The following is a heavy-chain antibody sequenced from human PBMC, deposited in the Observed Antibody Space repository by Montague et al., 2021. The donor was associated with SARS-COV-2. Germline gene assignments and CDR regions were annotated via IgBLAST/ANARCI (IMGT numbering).Heavy chain of an antibody. J-gene: IGHJ6*02. Sequence: SETLSLTCSVSGTSITSYYWNWNRQPPGKGLEWIGYISDSGSANYSPSLKSRVTMSVDTSKNQMSLKLTSVTAADTAVYYCARGCLSYFGAGSHCYGMDVWGQGTTVTVSS. CDR2: ISDSGSA. V-gene: IGHV4-59*01. CDR3: ARGCLSYFGAGSHCYGMDV. CDR1: GTSITSYY. D-gene: IGHD3-10*01.